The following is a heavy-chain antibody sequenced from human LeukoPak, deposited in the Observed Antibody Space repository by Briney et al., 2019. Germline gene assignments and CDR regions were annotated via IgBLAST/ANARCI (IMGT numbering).Heavy chain of an antibody. V-gene: IGHV1-46*01. J-gene: IGHJ4*02. CDR1: VYTFTSYY. D-gene: IGHD6-6*01. Sequence: ASVKVSCTASVYTFTSYYMHWVRQAPGQGLEWMGMISPSGGSTSYAQKFQGRVTMTRDTSASTVYMELSSLRSDDTAVYYCAREQVVGTYYFDYWGQGTLVTVSS. CDR3: AREQVVGTYYFDY. CDR2: ISPSGGST.